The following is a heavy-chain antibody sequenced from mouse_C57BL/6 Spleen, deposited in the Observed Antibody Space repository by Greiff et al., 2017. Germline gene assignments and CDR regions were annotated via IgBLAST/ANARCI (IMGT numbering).Heavy chain of an antibody. CDR2: IDPSDSET. J-gene: IGHJ2*01. D-gene: IGHD2-4*01. CDR1: GYTFTSYW. Sequence: QVQLQQPGAELVRPGSSVKLSCKASGYTFTSYWMHWVKQRPIQGLEWIGNIDPSDSETHYNQKFKDKATLTVDKSSSTAYMQLSSLTSEDSAVYYCARGGLRLLLDYWGQGTTLTVSS. CDR3: ARGGLRLLLDY. V-gene: IGHV1-52*01.